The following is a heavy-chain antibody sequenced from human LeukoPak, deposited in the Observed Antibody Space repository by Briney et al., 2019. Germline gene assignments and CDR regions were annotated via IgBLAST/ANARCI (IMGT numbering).Heavy chain of an antibody. CDR3: ARSLYDSSGYYDY. CDR1: GFTVSSNY. CDR2: IYSGGST. V-gene: IGHV3-66*01. D-gene: IGHD3-22*01. Sequence: GGSLRLSCAASGFTVSSNYMSWVRQAPGKGLEWVSVIYSGGSTYYADSVKGRFTISRDNSKNTLYLQMNSLRAEDTAVYYCARSLYDSSGYYDYWGQGTLVTVSS. J-gene: IGHJ4*02.